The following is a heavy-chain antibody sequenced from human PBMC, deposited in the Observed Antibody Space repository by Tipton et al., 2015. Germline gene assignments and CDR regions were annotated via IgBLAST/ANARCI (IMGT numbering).Heavy chain of an antibody. Sequence: LRLSCAISGDSVSSNSDAWNWIRQSPSRGLEWLGRTYYRSRWYNDYAVSVKSRITINPDTSKNQFSLKLSSVTAADTAVYYCARARGRHGGLFDSWGQGILVTVSS. CDR2: TYYRSRWYN. CDR1: GDSVSSNSDA. J-gene: IGHJ4*02. D-gene: IGHD4-23*01. CDR3: ARARGRHGGLFDS. V-gene: IGHV6-1*01.